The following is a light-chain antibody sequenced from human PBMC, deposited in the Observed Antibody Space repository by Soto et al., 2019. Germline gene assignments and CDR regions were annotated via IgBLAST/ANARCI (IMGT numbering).Light chain of an antibody. CDR3: QQYNNWPPIT. V-gene: IGKV3-15*01. CDR2: GAS. J-gene: IGKJ5*01. CDR1: QSVSSN. Sequence: IVLTLSPGTLSLSPGKRATLVCRASQSVSSNLAWYQQKPGQAPRLLVYGASTRATGIPARFSGSGSGTEFTLTISSLQSEDFAVYYCQQYNNWPPITFGQGTRLEIK.